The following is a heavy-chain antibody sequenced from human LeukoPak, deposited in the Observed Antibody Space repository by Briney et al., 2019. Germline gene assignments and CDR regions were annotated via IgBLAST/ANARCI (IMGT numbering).Heavy chain of an antibody. D-gene: IGHD3-10*01. CDR1: GGSFSGYY. CDR2: INHSGST. Sequence: SETLSLTCAVYGGSFSGYYWSWIRQPPGKGLEWIGEINHSGSTNYNPSLRSRVTMSVDTSNNQFSLKLSSVTAADTAVYYCARGDRVGSSGYYFDNWGQGTLVTVSS. V-gene: IGHV4-34*01. CDR3: ARGDRVGSSGYYFDN. J-gene: IGHJ4*02.